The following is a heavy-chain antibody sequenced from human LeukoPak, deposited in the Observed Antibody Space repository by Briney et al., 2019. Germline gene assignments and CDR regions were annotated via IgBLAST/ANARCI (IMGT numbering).Heavy chain of an antibody. D-gene: IGHD3-3*01. CDR2: IYSGGST. V-gene: IGHV3-66*02. Sequence: GGSLRLSCAASGFTVSSNYMSWVRQAPGKGLEWVSVIYSGGSTYYADSAKGRFTISRDNSKNTLYLQMNSLRPEDTAVYYCARDLRLTTIFGVVSNWGQGTLVTVSS. J-gene: IGHJ4*02. CDR3: ARDLRLTTIFGVVSN. CDR1: GFTVSSNY.